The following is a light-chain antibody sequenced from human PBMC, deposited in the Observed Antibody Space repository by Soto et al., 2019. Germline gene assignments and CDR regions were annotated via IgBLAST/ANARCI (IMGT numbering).Light chain of an antibody. CDR3: CSYAGRDTLYG. CDR1: STDVCGDSY. Sequence: QSVLPQPRSVSGSPGPAVTISCSGTSTDVCGDSYVSWYQQQPGKVPKLMLYDVSRRPSGVPDRFSSPKSGNTASLTISGLQAEDEADYYCCSYAGRDTLYGLGSGTKGTVL. J-gene: IGLJ1*01. V-gene: IGLV2-11*01. CDR2: DVS.